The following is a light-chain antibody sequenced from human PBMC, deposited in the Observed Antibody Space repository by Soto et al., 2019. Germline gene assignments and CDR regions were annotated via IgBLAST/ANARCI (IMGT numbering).Light chain of an antibody. CDR3: NSYTSTSPPYV. Sequence: QSALTQPASVSGSAGHSISISCTGTNSDIGRYNFVSWYQQRPGQAPQLLIFDVSNRPSGISDRFSGSKSGTTASLTISGLQAEDEADYYCNSYTSTSPPYVFGTG. J-gene: IGLJ1*01. CDR2: DVS. V-gene: IGLV2-14*01. CDR1: NSDIGRYNF.